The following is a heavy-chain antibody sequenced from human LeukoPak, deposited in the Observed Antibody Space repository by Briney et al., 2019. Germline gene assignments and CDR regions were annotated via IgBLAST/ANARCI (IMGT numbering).Heavy chain of an antibody. Sequence: GESLKIPCKGSGYSSTNYWIGWVRQMPGKGLEWMGIIYPGDSDTRYSPSFQGQVTISADKSISTAYLQWSSLKASDTAMYFCARRFLYGASRYFDYWGQGTLVTVSS. V-gene: IGHV5-51*01. CDR1: GYSSTNYW. D-gene: IGHD4-17*01. J-gene: IGHJ4*02. CDR3: ARRFLYGASRYFDY. CDR2: IYPGDSDT.